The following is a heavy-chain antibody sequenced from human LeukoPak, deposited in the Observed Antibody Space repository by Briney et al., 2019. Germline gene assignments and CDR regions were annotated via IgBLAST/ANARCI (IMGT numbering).Heavy chain of an antibody. Sequence: PGGSLRLSCAASGFTFSSYAMHWVRQAPGKGPEWVAVISYDGSNKYYADSVKGRFTISRDNSKNTLYLQMNSLRAEDTAVYYCASGGVGATRFDWGQGTLVTVSS. D-gene: IGHD1-26*01. CDR2: ISYDGSNK. J-gene: IGHJ4*02. CDR3: ASGGVGATRFD. CDR1: GFTFSSYA. V-gene: IGHV3-30*04.